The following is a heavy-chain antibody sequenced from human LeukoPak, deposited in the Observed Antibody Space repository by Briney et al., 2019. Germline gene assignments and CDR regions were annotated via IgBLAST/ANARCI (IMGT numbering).Heavy chain of an antibody. CDR2: ISSSGTSM. CDR3: ARVLGIVGG. J-gene: IGHJ4*02. Sequence: GGSLRLSCTASGFTFSSYEMNWVRQAPGKGLEWVSCISSSGTSMYYADSVKGRFTISRDNAKNSLYLQMNSLRAEDTAVYYCARVLGIVGGWGQGTLVTVSS. CDR1: GFTFSSYE. D-gene: IGHD1-26*01. V-gene: IGHV3-48*03.